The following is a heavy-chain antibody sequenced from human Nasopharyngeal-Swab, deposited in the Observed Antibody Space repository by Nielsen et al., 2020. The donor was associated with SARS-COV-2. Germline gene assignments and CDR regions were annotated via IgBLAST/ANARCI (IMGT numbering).Heavy chain of an antibody. V-gene: IGHV1-46*01. J-gene: IGHJ5*02. Sequence: AAVNVSCKASGDSFTNYYMHWVRQAPGQGLEWMGIINPSGGSTSYAQKFQGRVTMTMDTSTSTVYMELSSLRSEDTAVYYCAREVIVVVPAANKETATGPESWFDPWGQGTLVTVSS. D-gene: IGHD2-2*01. CDR2: INPSGGST. CDR1: GDSFTNYY. CDR3: AREVIVVVPAANKETATGPESWFDP.